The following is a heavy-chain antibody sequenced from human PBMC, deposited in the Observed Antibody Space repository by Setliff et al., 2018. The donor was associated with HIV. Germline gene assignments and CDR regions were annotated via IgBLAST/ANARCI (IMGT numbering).Heavy chain of an antibody. V-gene: IGHV3-21*05. CDR2: ISSSSSYI. Sequence: NPGGSLRLSCAASGFTFSSYSMNWVRQAPGKGLEWVSYISSSSSYIYYAESVKGRFTISRDNSKNTLYMQMNSLRADDTAVYYCARDLSGGYSSDYWGQGTLVTVSS. J-gene: IGHJ4*02. D-gene: IGHD6-13*01. CDR3: ARDLSGGYSSDY. CDR1: GFTFSSYS.